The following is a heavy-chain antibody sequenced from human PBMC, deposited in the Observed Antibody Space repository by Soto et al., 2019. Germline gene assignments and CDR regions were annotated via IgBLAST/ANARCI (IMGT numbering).Heavy chain of an antibody. V-gene: IGHV3-23*01. CDR1: GFTFSSYA. Sequence: GGSLRLSCAASGFTFSSYAMSWVRQAPGKGLEWVSGISGGGGTTYYADSVKGRFTISRDNSKNTLYLQMNSLRAEDTAVYYCAKMTDYGALPRVLDYWGQGTLVTVS. D-gene: IGHD4-17*01. CDR3: AKMTDYGALPRVLDY. CDR2: ISGGGGTT. J-gene: IGHJ4*02.